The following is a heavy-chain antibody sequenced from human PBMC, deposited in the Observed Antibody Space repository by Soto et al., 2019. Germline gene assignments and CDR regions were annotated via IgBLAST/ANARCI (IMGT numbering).Heavy chain of an antibody. J-gene: IGHJ4*02. CDR1: GGSISSSSYY. CDR3: AREGSGQKLTPQEYYSDY. V-gene: IGHV4-39*02. D-gene: IGHD6-13*01. CDR2: IYYSGST. Sequence: SETLSLTCTVSGGSISSSSYYWGWIRQPPGKGLEWIGSIYYSGSTYYNPSLKSRVTISVDTSKNQFSLKLSSVTAADTAVYYCAREGSGQKLTPQEYYSDYWGQGTLVTVPA.